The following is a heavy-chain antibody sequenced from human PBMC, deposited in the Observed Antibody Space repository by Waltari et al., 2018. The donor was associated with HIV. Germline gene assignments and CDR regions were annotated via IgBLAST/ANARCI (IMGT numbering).Heavy chain of an antibody. D-gene: IGHD3-22*01. CDR1: GLTFSSYG. CDR3: AKDPYYYDSSGYADYFDY. Sequence: QVQLVESGGGGVHPGRSRRLSCAASGLTFSSYGMHWVRQAPGKELGWVAVISYDGSNKYYADSVKGLFTISRDNSKNTLYLQMNSLRAEDTAVYYCAKDPYYYDSSGYADYFDYWGQGTLVTVSS. V-gene: IGHV3-30*18. J-gene: IGHJ4*02. CDR2: ISYDGSNK.